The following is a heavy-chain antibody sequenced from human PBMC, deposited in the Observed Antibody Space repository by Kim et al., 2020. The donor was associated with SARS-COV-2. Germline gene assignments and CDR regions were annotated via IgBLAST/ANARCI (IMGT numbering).Heavy chain of an antibody. D-gene: IGHD6-13*01. Sequence: VKGRFTISRDNRKNSPYLQMNSLRTEDTALYYCAIDISAAAGAYYYGMDVWGQGTTVTVSS. V-gene: IGHV3-43*01. J-gene: IGHJ6*02. CDR3: AIDISAAAGAYYYGMDV.